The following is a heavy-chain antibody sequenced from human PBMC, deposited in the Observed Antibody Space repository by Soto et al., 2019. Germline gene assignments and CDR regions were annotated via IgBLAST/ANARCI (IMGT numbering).Heavy chain of an antibody. Sequence: SETLSLTCAVYGGSLSGYYWSWIRQPPGKGLEWIGEINHSGSTNYNPSLKSRVTISVDTSKNQFSLKLSSVTAADTAVYYCARGRDGDSGWYVYWGQGTLVT. CDR1: GGSLSGYY. CDR2: INHSGST. CDR3: ARGRDGDSGWYVY. J-gene: IGHJ4*02. D-gene: IGHD6-19*01. V-gene: IGHV4-34*01.